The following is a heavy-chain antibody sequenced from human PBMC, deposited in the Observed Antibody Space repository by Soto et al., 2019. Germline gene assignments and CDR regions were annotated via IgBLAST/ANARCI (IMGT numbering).Heavy chain of an antibody. Sequence: SVKVSCKASGGTFSSYTISWVRQAPGQGLEWMGRIIPILGIANYAQKFQGRVTITADKSTSTAYMELSSLRSEDTAVYYCASLSVSGSIDYCGQGTLVTVSS. J-gene: IGHJ4*02. D-gene: IGHD3-10*01. V-gene: IGHV1-69*02. CDR1: GGTFSSYT. CDR3: ASLSVSGSIDY. CDR2: IIPILGIA.